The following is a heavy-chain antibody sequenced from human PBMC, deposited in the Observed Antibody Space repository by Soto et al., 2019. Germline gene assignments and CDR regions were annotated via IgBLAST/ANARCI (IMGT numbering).Heavy chain of an antibody. Sequence: TLSLTCAVYGGSFSGYYWSWIRQPPGKGLEWIGEINHSGSTNYNPSLKSRVTISVDTSKDQFSLKLSSVTAADTAVYYCARGRGYSSGWPNYYGMDVWGQGTTVTVSS. CDR2: INHSGST. CDR1: GGSFSGYY. J-gene: IGHJ6*02. CDR3: ARGRGYSSGWPNYYGMDV. V-gene: IGHV4-34*01. D-gene: IGHD6-19*01.